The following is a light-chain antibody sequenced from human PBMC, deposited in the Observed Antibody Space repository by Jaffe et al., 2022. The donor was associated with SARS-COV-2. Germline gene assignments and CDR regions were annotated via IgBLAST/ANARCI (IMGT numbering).Light chain of an antibody. CDR1: GSDIGSHS. Sequence: QSVLTQPPSLSAAPGQRVTISCSGSGSDIGSHSVSWYHQVPGRAPKLLIYANYQRPSGIPGRFSGSKSDTSATLGISGLQTGDEGMYYCGTWDHRLAAGIFGSGTQLTVL. V-gene: IGLV1-51*01. J-gene: IGLJ7*01. CDR2: ANY. CDR3: GTWDHRLAAGI.